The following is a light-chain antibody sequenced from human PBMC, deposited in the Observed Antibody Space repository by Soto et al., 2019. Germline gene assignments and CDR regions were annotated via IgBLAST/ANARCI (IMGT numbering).Light chain of an antibody. CDR3: QSYAGRLSGYV. CDR1: SSNIGAAYD. V-gene: IGLV1-40*01. J-gene: IGLJ1*01. Sequence: QSVLTQPPSVSGAPGQRVTISCTGSSSNIGAAYDVHWYQHLPGTAPKLLIYGNTNRPSGVPDRFSGSKSGTSASLAITGLQTEDEADYYCQSYAGRLSGYVLGTGTKVTV. CDR2: GNT.